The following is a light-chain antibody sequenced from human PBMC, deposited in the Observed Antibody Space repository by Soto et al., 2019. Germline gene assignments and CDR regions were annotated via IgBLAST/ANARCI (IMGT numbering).Light chain of an antibody. J-gene: IGLJ1*01. V-gene: IGLV2-11*01. CDR1: SSDVGDYNS. CDR3: CSYVGGYSYV. Sequence: QSVLTQPRSVSGSPGQSVNVSCMGTSSDVGDYNSVSCYQQHPGKAPKLMIYDVSKRPSGVPDRFSGSKSGNTASLTISGLQAEDEADYYCCSYVGGYSYVFGIGTKVTVL. CDR2: DVS.